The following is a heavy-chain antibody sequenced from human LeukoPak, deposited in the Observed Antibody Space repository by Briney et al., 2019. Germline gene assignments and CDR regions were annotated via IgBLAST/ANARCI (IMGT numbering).Heavy chain of an antibody. CDR1: GFTFSSYG. CDR3: ARGSPEYSGSSSYYYMDV. J-gene: IGHJ6*03. D-gene: IGHD1-26*01. Sequence: PGGSLRLSCAASGFTFSSYGMHWVRQAPGKGLEWVAVISYDGSNKYYADSVKGRFTISRGNSKNTLYLQMNSLRAEDTAVYYCARGSPEYSGSSSYYYMDVWGKGTTVTVSS. V-gene: IGHV3-30*03. CDR2: ISYDGSNK.